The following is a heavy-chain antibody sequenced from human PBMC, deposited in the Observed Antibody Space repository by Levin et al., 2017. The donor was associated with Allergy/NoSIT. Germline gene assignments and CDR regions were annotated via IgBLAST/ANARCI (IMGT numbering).Heavy chain of an antibody. D-gene: IGHD3-10*01. Sequence: GGSLRLSCAASGFTFSSYSMNWVRQAPGKGLEWVSYISSSSSTIYYADSVKGRFTISRDNAKNSLYLQMNSLRAEDTAVYYCARDGAYYYHPKAPDYWGQGTLVTVSS. CDR3: ARDGAYYYHPKAPDY. CDR2: ISSSSSTI. V-gene: IGHV3-48*01. CDR1: GFTFSSYS. J-gene: IGHJ4*02.